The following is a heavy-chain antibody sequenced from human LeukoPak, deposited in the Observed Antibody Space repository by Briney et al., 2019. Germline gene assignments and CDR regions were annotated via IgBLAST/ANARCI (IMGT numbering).Heavy chain of an antibody. Sequence: GGSLRPSFAASGFPFGANAMTWVRQAPGKGREWLEVISYDGSYKNYADSVKGRFTISRDISKNTLYLQMNSLRAEDTAVYYCAKRLGYYDSSEGYFDYWGQGTLVTVSS. CDR1: GFPFGANA. CDR2: ISYDGSYK. V-gene: IGHV3-30*18. CDR3: AKRLGYYDSSEGYFDY. J-gene: IGHJ4*02. D-gene: IGHD3-22*01.